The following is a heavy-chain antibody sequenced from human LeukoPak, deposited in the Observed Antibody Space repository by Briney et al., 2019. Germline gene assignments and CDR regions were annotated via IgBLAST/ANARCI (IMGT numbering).Heavy chain of an antibody. V-gene: IGHV3-23*01. CDR1: GFTFNSYG. Sequence: AGGSLRLSCAASGFTFNSYGMTWVRQAPGKGLEWVSSISGSGGSTYYADSVKGRFTISRDNSENTVYLQMNSLRAVDTAVYYCAKGMSWFDPWGQGTLVTVSS. CDR2: ISGSGGST. J-gene: IGHJ5*02. CDR3: AKGMSWFDP.